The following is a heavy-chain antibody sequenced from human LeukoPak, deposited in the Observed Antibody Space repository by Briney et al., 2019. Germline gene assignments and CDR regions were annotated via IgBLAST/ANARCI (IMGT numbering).Heavy chain of an antibody. CDR3: ARGVDTAMVLYYYMDV. Sequence: ASVKVSCKASGYTFTGYYMHWVRQAPGQGLEWMGWINPNSGGTNYAQKFQGRVTMTRDTSISTAYMELSRLRSDDTAVYYCARGVDTAMVLYYYMDVWGKGTTVTVSS. V-gene: IGHV1-2*02. J-gene: IGHJ6*03. CDR2: INPNSGGT. D-gene: IGHD5-18*01. CDR1: GYTFTGYY.